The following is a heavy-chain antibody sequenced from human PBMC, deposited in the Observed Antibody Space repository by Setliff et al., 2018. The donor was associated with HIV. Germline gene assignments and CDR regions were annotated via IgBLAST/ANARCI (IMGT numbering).Heavy chain of an antibody. CDR2: IYTSGST. V-gene: IGHV4-61*09. J-gene: IGHJ5*02. Sequence: SETLSLTCTVSGGSISSGSYYWSWIRQPAGKGLEWIGHIYTSGSTNYNPSLKSRVTISVDTSKNQFSLKLSSVTAADTAVYYCARTYYYGSGSSNWFDPWGQGTLVTVSS. CDR1: GGSISSGSYY. D-gene: IGHD3-10*01. CDR3: ARTYYYGSGSSNWFDP.